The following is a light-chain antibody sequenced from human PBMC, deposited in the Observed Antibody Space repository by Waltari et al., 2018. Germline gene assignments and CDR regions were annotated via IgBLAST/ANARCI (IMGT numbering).Light chain of an antibody. J-gene: IGKJ5*01. CDR1: QSILHSSNNKNY. Sequence: DIVMTQSPDSLAVSLGERATINCRSSQSILHSSNNKNYLVWYQQKVGQPPKVLIYWASTRESGVPDRFSGSGSGTDFTLTISSLQAEDVAVYYCQQYSSTPVTFGQGTRLEIK. CDR2: WAS. CDR3: QQYSSTPVT. V-gene: IGKV4-1*01.